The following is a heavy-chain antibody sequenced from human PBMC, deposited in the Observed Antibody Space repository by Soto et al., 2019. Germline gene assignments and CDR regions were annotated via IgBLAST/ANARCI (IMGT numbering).Heavy chain of an antibody. J-gene: IGHJ4*02. CDR2: IHTSGST. CDR3: ARAKDLSPSE. Sequence: QVQLQESGPGLVKPSETLSLTCTVSGGSLSTYYWSWIRQPAGKGLEWIGRIHTSGSTNYNPSLKSRVTMSVDTSKNQFSLRLTSVTAADTAVYYCARAKDLSPSEWGQGTLVTVSS. V-gene: IGHV4-4*07. CDR1: GGSLSTYY.